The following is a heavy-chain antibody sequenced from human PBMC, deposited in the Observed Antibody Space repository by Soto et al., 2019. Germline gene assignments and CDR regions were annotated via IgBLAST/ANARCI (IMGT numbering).Heavy chain of an antibody. V-gene: IGHV4-30-4*01. CDR2: IYYNVNT. J-gene: IGHJ6*02. D-gene: IGHD4-17*01. CDR1: GGSISSDDYY. Sequence: QVQLQESGPGLVKPSQTLFLTCTVSGGSISSDDYYWSWIRQPPGKGLEWIGRIYYNVNTYYNPSFNSRLPMSLDTSHNQSSMHLTSMIPADSAVYFCARATTVTSSFFYYGLDVWGQGTTVTVCS. CDR3: ARATTVTSSFFYYGLDV.